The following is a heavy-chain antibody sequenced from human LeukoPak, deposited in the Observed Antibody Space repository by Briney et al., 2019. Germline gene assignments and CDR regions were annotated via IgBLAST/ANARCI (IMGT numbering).Heavy chain of an antibody. D-gene: IGHD6-13*01. Sequence: DSVKGRFTISRDNPKNTLYLQMSSLRAEDTAVYYCVGIAFDHWGQGTLVTVSS. J-gene: IGHJ4*02. V-gene: IGHV3-64D*06. CDR3: VGIAFDH.